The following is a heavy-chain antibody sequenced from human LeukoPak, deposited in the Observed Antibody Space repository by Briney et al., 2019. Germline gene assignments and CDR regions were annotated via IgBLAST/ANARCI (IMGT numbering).Heavy chain of an antibody. Sequence: SETLSLTCTVSGYSIGSGYYWGWIRQPPGKGLEWIGSIYHSGSTYYNPSLKSRVTISVDTSKNQFSLKLSSVTAADTAVYYCARRYCSSTSCSGFDYWGQGTLATVSS. V-gene: IGHV4-38-2*02. CDR1: GYSIGSGYY. CDR2: IYHSGST. D-gene: IGHD2-2*01. CDR3: ARRYCSSTSCSGFDY. J-gene: IGHJ4*02.